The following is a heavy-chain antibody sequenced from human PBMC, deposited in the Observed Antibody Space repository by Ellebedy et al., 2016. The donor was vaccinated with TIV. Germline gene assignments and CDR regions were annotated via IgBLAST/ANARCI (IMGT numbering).Heavy chain of an antibody. D-gene: IGHD5-24*01. CDR3: ARGSWLLNA. Sequence: GGSLRLSCAASGSTLSNYWMHWVRQAPGKGLVWVSRINYEGSSTTYADSVTGRFTITRDNAKNTLYLQMNSLRAEDTAVYYCARGSWLLNAWGQGTLVTVSS. J-gene: IGHJ5*02. V-gene: IGHV3-74*01. CDR1: GSTLSNYW. CDR2: INYEGSST.